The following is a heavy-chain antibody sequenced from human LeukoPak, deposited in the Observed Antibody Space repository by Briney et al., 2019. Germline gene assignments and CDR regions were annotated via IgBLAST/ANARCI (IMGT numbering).Heavy chain of an antibody. J-gene: IGHJ4*02. CDR1: GFTFSSYS. V-gene: IGHV3-21*01. CDR3: AGFLTDPRDPLSVDY. D-gene: IGHD2-8*02. CDR2: ISSSSSYI. Sequence: PGGSLRLSCAASGFTFSSYSMNWVRQAPGKGLEWVSSISSSSSYIYYADSVKGRFTISRDNAKNSLYLQMNSLRAEDTAVYYCAGFLTDPRDPLSVDYWGQGTLVTVSS.